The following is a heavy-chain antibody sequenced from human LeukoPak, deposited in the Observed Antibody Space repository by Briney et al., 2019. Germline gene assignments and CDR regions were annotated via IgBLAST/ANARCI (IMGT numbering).Heavy chain of an antibody. J-gene: IGHJ4*02. CDR3: APIAIRSGY. Sequence: SGGSLRLSCAASGFIVSSNYMSWVRQAPGKGLEWVSVIYSGGSTYYADSVKGRSTISRDNSKNTLYLQMNSLRAEDTAVYYCAPIAIRSGYWGQGTLVTVSS. D-gene: IGHD3-9*01. CDR1: GFIVSSNY. V-gene: IGHV3-66*01. CDR2: IYSGGST.